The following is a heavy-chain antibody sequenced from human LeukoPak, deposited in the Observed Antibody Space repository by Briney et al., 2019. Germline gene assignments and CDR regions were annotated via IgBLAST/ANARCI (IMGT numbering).Heavy chain of an antibody. D-gene: IGHD3-10*01. CDR1: GFTFSSCG. Sequence: GGSLRLCCAASGFTFSSCGMHWVRQAPGKGLETVAVIWYDGSNKYYADSVKGRFTISRDNSKNTLYLQMNSLRAEDTAVYYCARVNYYGSRSYQTNYGMDVWGQGTTVTVSS. J-gene: IGHJ6*02. CDR2: IWYDGSNK. CDR3: ARVNYYGSRSYQTNYGMDV. V-gene: IGHV3-33*01.